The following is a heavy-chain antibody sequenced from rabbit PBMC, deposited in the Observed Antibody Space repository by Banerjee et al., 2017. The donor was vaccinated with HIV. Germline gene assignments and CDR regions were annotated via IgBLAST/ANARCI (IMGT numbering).Heavy chain of an antibody. D-gene: IGHD4-1*01. Sequence: QEQLVESGGGLVQPEGSLTLTCKASGFDFSSNAMCWVRQAPGKGLEWIACISAGSSGSTYYASWAKGRFTISKTSSTTVTLQMTSLTAADTATYFCARDPIEMAGYSLDLWGPGTLVTVS. CDR3: ARDPIEMAGYSLDL. J-gene: IGHJ4*01. CDR2: ISAGSSGST. CDR1: GFDFSSNA. V-gene: IGHV1S45*01.